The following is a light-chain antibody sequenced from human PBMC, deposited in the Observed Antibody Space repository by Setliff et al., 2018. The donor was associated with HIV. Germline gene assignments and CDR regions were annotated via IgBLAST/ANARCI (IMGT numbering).Light chain of an antibody. Sequence: QSALAQPPSASGSPGQSVTISCTGTSSDVVDYNFVSWYQHHPGKAPKLVIYEVNKRPSGVPDRFSGSKSDNTASLTVSGLQADDEADYYCSAYAGRNNYVFGSGTKVTVL. V-gene: IGLV2-8*01. CDR3: SAYAGRNNYV. CDR2: EVN. CDR1: SSDVVDYNF. J-gene: IGLJ1*01.